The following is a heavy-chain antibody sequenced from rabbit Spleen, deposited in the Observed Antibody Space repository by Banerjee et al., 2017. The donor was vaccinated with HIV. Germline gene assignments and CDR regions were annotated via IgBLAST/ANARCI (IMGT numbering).Heavy chain of an antibody. CDR3: VRDQAGDADYGPYYLNL. CDR2: IYNGDGTT. Sequence: QEQLEESGGDLVKPEGSLTLTCTASGFSFSSSYWICWVRQAPGKGPEWIACIYNGDGTTYYASWVNGRFTISRSTSLNTVTLQMTSLTAADTATYFCVRDQAGDADYGPYYLNLWGQGTLVTVS. J-gene: IGHJ4*01. D-gene: IGHD2-1*01. CDR1: GFSFSSSYW. V-gene: IGHV1S47*01.